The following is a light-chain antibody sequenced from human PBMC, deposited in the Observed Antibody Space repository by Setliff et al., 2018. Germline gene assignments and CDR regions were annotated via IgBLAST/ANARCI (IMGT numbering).Light chain of an antibody. Sequence: QSALTQPASVSGSPGQWITISCSGTSSDVGGYNYVSWYQQHPGKAPKLMIYDVTNRPSGISNRFSGSKSGNTAPLTISGLQAEDDADYYCSSYTTSGTYVFGTGTKVTVL. J-gene: IGLJ1*01. CDR1: SSDVGGYNY. CDR3: SSYTTSGTYV. V-gene: IGLV2-14*03. CDR2: DVT.